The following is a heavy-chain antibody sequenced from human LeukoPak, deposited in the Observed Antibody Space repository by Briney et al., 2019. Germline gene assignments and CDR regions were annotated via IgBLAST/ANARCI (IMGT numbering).Heavy chain of an antibody. CDR2: IYHSGST. J-gene: IGHJ6*02. CDR3: ARDRWADYGGKRAPYYYYGMDV. CDR1: GGSISSGGYS. V-gene: IGHV4-30-2*05. D-gene: IGHD4-23*01. Sequence: RPSQTLSLTCAVSGGSISSGGYSWSWIRQPPGKGLEWIGYIYHSGSTYYNPSLKSRVTISVDTSKNQFSLKLSSVTAADTAVYYCARDRWADYGGKRAPYYYYGMDVWGQGTTVTVSS.